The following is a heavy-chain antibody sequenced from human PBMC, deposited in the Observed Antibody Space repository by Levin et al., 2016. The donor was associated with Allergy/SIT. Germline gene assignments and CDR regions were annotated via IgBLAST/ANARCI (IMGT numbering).Heavy chain of an antibody. CDR2: IYPGDSDT. J-gene: IGHJ4*02. Sequence: GESLKISCAASGFTFSSYWIGWVRQMPGKGLEWMGIIYPGDSDTRYSPSFQGQVTISADKSISTAYLQWSSLKASDTAMYYCARFPGYNLYYFDYWGQGTLVTVSS. V-gene: IGHV5-51*01. D-gene: IGHD5-18*01. CDR3: ARFPGYNLYYFDY. CDR1: GFTFSSYW.